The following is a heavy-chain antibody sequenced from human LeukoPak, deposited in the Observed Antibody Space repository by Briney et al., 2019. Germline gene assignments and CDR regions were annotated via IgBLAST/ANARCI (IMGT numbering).Heavy chain of an antibody. D-gene: IGHD2-2*01. CDR2: INPNTGGT. Sequence: SVKVSCKASGYTFADYYIHWVRQAPGQGLEWMGLINPNTGGTNYAQKFQGRVTMTRDTSITTAYMELSRLRSDDTAVYYCARRPIVGVPSPIDYWGQGNLVTVSS. CDR1: GYTFADYY. CDR3: ARRPIVGVPSPIDY. J-gene: IGHJ4*02. V-gene: IGHV1-2*02.